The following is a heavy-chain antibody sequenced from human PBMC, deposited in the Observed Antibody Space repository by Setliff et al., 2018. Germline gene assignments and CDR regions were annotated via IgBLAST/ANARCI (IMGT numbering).Heavy chain of an antibody. CDR2: IYYSGST. CDR1: GGSFSTYY. CDR3: ARVICSRTSCPGYYGMDV. V-gene: IGHV4-59*13. J-gene: IGHJ6*02. D-gene: IGHD2-2*01. Sequence: KPSETLSLTCAVYGGSFSTYYWIWIRQPPGKGLEWIGYIYYSGSTNYNPSLKSRVTISVDTSKNQFSLKLSSVTAADTAVYYCARVICSRTSCPGYYGMDVWGQGTTVTVSS.